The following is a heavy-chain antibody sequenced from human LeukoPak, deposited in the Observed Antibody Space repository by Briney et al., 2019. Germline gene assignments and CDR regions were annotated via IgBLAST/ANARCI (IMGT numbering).Heavy chain of an antibody. J-gene: IGHJ4*02. CDR3: AREIDGEGYFDY. CDR2: IYYSEST. V-gene: IGHV4-59*12. D-gene: IGHD4-17*01. Sequence: NPSETLSLTCTVSGGSISSYYWSWIRQPPGKGLEWIGYIYYSESTNYNPSLKSRVTMSVDTSKNQFSLKLSSVTAADTAVYYCAREIDGEGYFDYWGQGTLVTVSS. CDR1: GGSISSYY.